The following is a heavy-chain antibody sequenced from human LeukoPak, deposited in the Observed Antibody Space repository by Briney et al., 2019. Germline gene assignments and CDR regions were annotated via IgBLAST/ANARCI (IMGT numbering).Heavy chain of an antibody. CDR2: FDPEDGET. Sequence: ASVKVSCKVSGYTLTELSMHWVRQAPGKGLEWMGGFDPEDGETIYAQKFQGRVTMTEDTSTDTAYMELSSLRSEDTAVYYCATDPPYSGSYCNWGQGTLVTVSS. V-gene: IGHV1-24*01. CDR1: GYTLTELS. J-gene: IGHJ4*02. CDR3: ATDPPYSGSYCN. D-gene: IGHD1-26*01.